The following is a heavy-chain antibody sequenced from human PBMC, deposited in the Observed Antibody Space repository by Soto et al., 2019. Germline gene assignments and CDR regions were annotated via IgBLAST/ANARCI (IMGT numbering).Heavy chain of an antibody. CDR3: AKGSGSYYAHFAYYIDV. Sequence: GGSLRLSCVASGFTFNSHGMHWVRQVPGKGLEWLAVISYDGNNEYYTDSVKGRFTISRENSRNTVSLQMNSLRADDTAIYYCAKGSGSYYAHFAYYIDVWGQGTTVTV. V-gene: IGHV3-30*18. CDR1: GFTFNSHG. J-gene: IGHJ6*03. CDR2: ISYDGNNE. D-gene: IGHD3-10*01.